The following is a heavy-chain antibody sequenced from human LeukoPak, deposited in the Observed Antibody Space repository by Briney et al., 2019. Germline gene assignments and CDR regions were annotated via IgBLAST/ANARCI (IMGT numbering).Heavy chain of an antibody. D-gene: IGHD3-22*01. CDR3: ARTSYSYDSSGYSHFDC. J-gene: IGHJ4*02. V-gene: IGHV4-38-2*01. CDR1: GYSISSDYY. CDR2: IYHSGST. Sequence: SETLSLTCAVSGYSISSDYYCGWLRQPPEKRVEWIGSIYHSGSTYYNPSLKSRVTISVDTSKNQFSLKLSSVTAADTAVYYCARTSYSYDSSGYSHFDCWGQGTLVTVSS.